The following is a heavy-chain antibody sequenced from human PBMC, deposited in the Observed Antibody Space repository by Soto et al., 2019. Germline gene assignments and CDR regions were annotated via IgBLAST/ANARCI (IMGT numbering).Heavy chain of an antibody. Sequence: LRLSCTASGFAFPYYIMHWVRQAPGQGLEWVAGLCYDGGSKYYADSMKGRFTISRDNAKNTLYLQMNSLRAEDTAVYYCAKNLERGAAAGALFDYWGQGTLVTVSS. J-gene: IGHJ4*02. D-gene: IGHD6-13*01. CDR3: AKNLERGAAAGALFDY. CDR2: LCYDGGSK. CDR1: GFAFPYYI. V-gene: IGHV3-33*06.